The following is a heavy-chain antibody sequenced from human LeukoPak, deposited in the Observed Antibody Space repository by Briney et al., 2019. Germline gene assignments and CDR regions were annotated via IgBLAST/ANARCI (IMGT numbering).Heavy chain of an antibody. CDR3: AKGGTVEKGFDY. J-gene: IGHJ4*02. CDR2: IYYSRST. D-gene: IGHD4-23*01. Sequence: SETLSLTCTVSGGSTSSDYWSWIRQSPGKGLEWIGSIYYSRSTYYNPSLKSRVTISVDTSKNQFSLKLSSVTAADTAVYYCAKGGTVEKGFDYWGQGTLATVSS. V-gene: IGHV4-59*05. CDR1: GGSTSSDY.